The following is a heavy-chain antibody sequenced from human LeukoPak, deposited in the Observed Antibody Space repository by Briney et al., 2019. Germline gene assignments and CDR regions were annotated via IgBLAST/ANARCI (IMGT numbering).Heavy chain of an antibody. CDR2: MRQDGSEK. CDR3: AREGEAFDY. D-gene: IGHD3-16*01. V-gene: IGHV3-7*01. Sequence: GGSLRLFCAASGFTFSSHLISWVRQAPGKGLEWVANMRQDGSEKFYADSVKGRFTISRDNAKNSLYLQMNSLRVEDTAVYYCAREGEAFDYWGQGTLVTVSS. CDR1: GFTFSSHL. J-gene: IGHJ4*02.